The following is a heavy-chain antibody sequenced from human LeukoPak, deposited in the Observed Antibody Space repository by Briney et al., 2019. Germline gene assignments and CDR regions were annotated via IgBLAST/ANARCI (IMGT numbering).Heavy chain of an antibody. CDR2: THYRSKWYN. J-gene: IGHJ4*02. V-gene: IGHV6-1*01. CDR1: GDSVSSNSAA. D-gene: IGHD3-10*01. CDR3: ARETLMVRGVPSCFDY. Sequence: SQTLSLTCAISGDSVSSNSAAWNWIRQSPSRGLEWLGRTHYRSKWYNDYAVSVKSRITINPDTSKNQFSLQLNSVTPEDTAVYYCARETLMVRGVPSCFDYWGQGTLVTVSS.